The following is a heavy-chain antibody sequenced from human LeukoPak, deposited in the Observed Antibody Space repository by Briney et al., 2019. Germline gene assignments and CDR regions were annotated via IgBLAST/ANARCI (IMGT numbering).Heavy chain of an antibody. J-gene: IGHJ6*02. Sequence: GGSLRLSCAASRFTFNTYAMSWVRQAPGKGLQWVANINQDASEKYYVDSVEGRFTISRDNAKNSLYLQMNSLRAEDTAVYYCARPRADYVWGSRASDVWGQGTTVTVSS. CDR3: ARPRADYVWGSRASDV. CDR2: INQDASEK. CDR1: RFTFNTYA. D-gene: IGHD3-16*01. V-gene: IGHV3-7*05.